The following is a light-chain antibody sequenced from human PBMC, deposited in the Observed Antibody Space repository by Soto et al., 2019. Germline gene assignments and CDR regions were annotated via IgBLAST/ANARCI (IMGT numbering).Light chain of an antibody. CDR2: SSN. Sequence: QTVVTQPPSASGTPGQRVTISCSGSSSNIGINAVNWYQQFPGAAPKLLIYSSNQRPSGVPARFSASKSGTSASLAISGLQSEDEAVYYCAAWDDSLNGWVFGGGTKLTVL. CDR3: AAWDDSLNGWV. V-gene: IGLV1-44*01. CDR1: SSNIGINA. J-gene: IGLJ3*02.